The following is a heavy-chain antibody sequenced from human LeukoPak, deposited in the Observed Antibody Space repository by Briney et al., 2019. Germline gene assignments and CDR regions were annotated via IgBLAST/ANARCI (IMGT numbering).Heavy chain of an antibody. D-gene: IGHD3-3*01. CDR1: GYSISSGYY. Sequence: SSETLSLTCTVSGYSISSGYYWGWIRQPPGKGLEWSGSIYHSGSTYYNPSLKSRVTISVDTSKTQFSLKLSSVTAADTAVYYCARQGRITIFGVVMKAFDIWGPGTMVTVSS. J-gene: IGHJ3*02. CDR3: ARQGRITIFGVVMKAFDI. CDR2: IYHSGST. V-gene: IGHV4-38-2*02.